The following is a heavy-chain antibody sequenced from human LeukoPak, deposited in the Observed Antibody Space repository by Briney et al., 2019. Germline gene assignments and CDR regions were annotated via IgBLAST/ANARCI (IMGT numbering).Heavy chain of an antibody. D-gene: IGHD6-19*01. Sequence: SETLSLTCTVSGGSISSYYWSWVRQPPGKGLEWIGYIYYSGSTNYNPPLKSRVTISVDTYKNQFALKLSSVTAADTAVYYCARGVKQWLEPGVYFQHWGQGTLVTVSS. J-gene: IGHJ1*01. CDR2: IYYSGST. CDR3: ARGVKQWLEPGVYFQH. CDR1: GGSISSYY. V-gene: IGHV4-59*01.